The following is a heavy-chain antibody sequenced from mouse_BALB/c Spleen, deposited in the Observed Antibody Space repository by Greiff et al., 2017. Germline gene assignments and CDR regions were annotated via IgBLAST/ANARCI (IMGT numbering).Heavy chain of an antibody. Sequence: VQLKESGPELVKPGASVKISCKASGYTFTDYNMHWVKQSHGKSLEWIGYIYPYNGGTGYNQKFKSKATLTVDNSSSTAYMELRSLTSEDSAVYYCALTGTGAYWGQGTLVTVSA. V-gene: IGHV1S29*02. J-gene: IGHJ3*01. D-gene: IGHD4-1*01. CDR1: GYTFTDYN. CDR3: ALTGTGAY. CDR2: IYPYNGGT.